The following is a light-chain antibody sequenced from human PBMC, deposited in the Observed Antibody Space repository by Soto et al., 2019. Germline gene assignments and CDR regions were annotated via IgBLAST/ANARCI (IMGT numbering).Light chain of an antibody. CDR2: DAS. J-gene: IGKJ4*01. Sequence: EIELTQSPTTLSLSPGERATLSCRASQTISNYLAWYQQKPGQAPRLLIYDASTRATGIPGRFSGSWSGADLNLTISGLEHEYYEVYYCQQSVTWKGTFGGGNKVE. CDR1: QTISNY. V-gene: IGKV3-11*01. CDR3: QQSVTWKGT.